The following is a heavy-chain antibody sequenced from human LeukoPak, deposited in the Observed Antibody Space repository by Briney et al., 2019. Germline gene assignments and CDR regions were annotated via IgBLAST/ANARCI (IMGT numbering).Heavy chain of an antibody. V-gene: IGHV4-4*07. CDR1: GGSISSYN. Sequence: SETLSLTCTVSGGSISSYNWNWIRQPAGKGLEWIGRIYSSGSTNYNPSLKSRVTMSVDTSKNQFSLKPSSVSAADTAVYYCARADQLPPYYYYYMDVWGKGTKVTVSS. CDR3: ARADQLPPYYYYYMDV. CDR2: IYSSGST. J-gene: IGHJ6*03. D-gene: IGHD2-2*01.